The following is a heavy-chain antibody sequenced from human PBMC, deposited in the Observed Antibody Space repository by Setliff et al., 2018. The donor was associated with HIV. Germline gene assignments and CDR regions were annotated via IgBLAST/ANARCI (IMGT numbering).Heavy chain of an antibody. D-gene: IGHD4-17*01. CDR1: GYDFTNYW. CDR2: INPRDSDT. Sequence: PGESLKISCKTSGYDFTNYWIVWVRQMPGNGLEWMGTINPRDSDTTYSPSFQGQVTMSVDKSITTAYLQWSSLKTSDTAFYFCARGADYRDVWGQGTLVTVSS. CDR3: ARGADYRDV. J-gene: IGHJ4*02. V-gene: IGHV5-51*01.